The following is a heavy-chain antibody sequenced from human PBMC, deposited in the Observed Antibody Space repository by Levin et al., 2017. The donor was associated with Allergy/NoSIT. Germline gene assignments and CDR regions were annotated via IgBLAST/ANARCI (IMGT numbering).Heavy chain of an antibody. CDR3: AREAPGGGFGEWPYYALDL. Sequence: GESLKISCAASRFTFSTYLMHWARQAPGKGLEWVAAISYDGSNKDLADSVKGRFTISRDNSKNTLYLQMDSLRVEDTAIYYCAREAPGGGFGEWPYYALDLWGQGTTVTVSS. V-gene: IGHV3-30*03. CDR2: ISYDGSNK. J-gene: IGHJ6*02. CDR1: RFTFSTYL. D-gene: IGHD3-10*01.